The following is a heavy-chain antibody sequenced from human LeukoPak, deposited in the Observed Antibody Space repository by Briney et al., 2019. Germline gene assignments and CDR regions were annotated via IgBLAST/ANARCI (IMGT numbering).Heavy chain of an antibody. CDR2: IREDGGHT. V-gene: IGHV3-7*04. J-gene: IGHJ4*02. D-gene: IGHD6-19*01. CDR3: ARGVRIAVAGYIDY. Sequence: GGSLRLSCVTSGFTFTNHWMSWVRQAPGKGLEWVANIREDGGHTNYVDSVKGRFTISRDNARNSLFLQMDGLRVDDTAVYYCARGVRIAVAGYIDYWGQGTLVTVSS. CDR1: GFTFTNHW.